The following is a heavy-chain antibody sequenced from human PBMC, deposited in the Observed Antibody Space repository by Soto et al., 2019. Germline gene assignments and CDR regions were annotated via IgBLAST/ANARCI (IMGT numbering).Heavy chain of an antibody. CDR1: GFTFSSYD. J-gene: IGHJ6*02. Sequence: GSLRLSCAASGFTFSSYDMHWVRQAAGKGLEWVSAIGTAGDTYYPGSVKGRFTISRENAKNSLYLQMNSLRAGDTAVYYCARELRVAAAGTYYYYGMDVWGQGTTVTVSS. D-gene: IGHD6-13*01. V-gene: IGHV3-13*01. CDR3: ARELRVAAAGTYYYYGMDV. CDR2: IGTAGDT.